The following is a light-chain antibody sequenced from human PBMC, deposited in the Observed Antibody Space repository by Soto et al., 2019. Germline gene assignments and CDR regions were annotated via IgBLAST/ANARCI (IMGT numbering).Light chain of an antibody. CDR3: CSYAGRSTWDVV. CDR1: TSDVGAYNY. J-gene: IGLJ2*01. V-gene: IGLV2-23*01. CDR2: EGS. Sequence: QSVLTQPASVSGSPGQSITISCTGSTSDVGAYNYVSWYKHHPGQAPQLMIYEGSKRPSGISNRFSGSKSGNTASLTISGLQTDDEADYYCCSYAGRSTWDVVFGGGTKLTVL.